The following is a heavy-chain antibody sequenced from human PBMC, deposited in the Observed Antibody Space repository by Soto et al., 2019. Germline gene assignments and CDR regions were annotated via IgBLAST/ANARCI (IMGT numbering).Heavy chain of an antibody. CDR3: ARQPGIAARPSYYYYYGMDV. D-gene: IGHD6-6*01. Sequence: SETLSLTCAVYGGSFSGYYWSWIRQPPGKGLEWIGEINHSGSTNYNPSLKSRVTISVDTSKNQFSLKLSSVTAADTAVYYCARQPGIAARPSYYYYYGMDVWGQGTTVTVSS. CDR2: INHSGST. CDR1: GGSFSGYY. V-gene: IGHV4-34*01. J-gene: IGHJ6*02.